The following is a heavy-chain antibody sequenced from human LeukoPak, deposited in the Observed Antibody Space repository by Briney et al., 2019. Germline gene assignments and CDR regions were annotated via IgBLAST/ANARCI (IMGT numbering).Heavy chain of an antibody. Sequence: ASVKVSCKASGYTFTSYAMHWVRQAPGQRLEWMGWINAGNGNTKYSQKFQGRVTITADESTSTAYMELSSLRSEDTAVYYCARRVGADYHFDYWGQGTLVTVSS. V-gene: IGHV1-3*01. J-gene: IGHJ4*02. CDR1: GYTFTSYA. D-gene: IGHD1-26*01. CDR3: ARRVGADYHFDY. CDR2: INAGNGNT.